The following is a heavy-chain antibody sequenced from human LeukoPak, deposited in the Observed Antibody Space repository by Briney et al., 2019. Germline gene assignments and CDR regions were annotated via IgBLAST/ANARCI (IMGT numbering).Heavy chain of an antibody. CDR3: ARGPMGPKGFYYYYYMDV. D-gene: IGHD3-16*01. J-gene: IGHJ6*03. CDR2: IYTSGST. Sequence: PSETLSLTGTVSGGSISSYYWSWIRQPAGKGLEWIGRIYTSGSTNYNPSLKSRVTMSVDTSKNQFSLKLSSVTAADTAVYYCARGPMGPKGFYYYYYMDVWGKGTTVTVSS. CDR1: GGSISSYY. V-gene: IGHV4-4*07.